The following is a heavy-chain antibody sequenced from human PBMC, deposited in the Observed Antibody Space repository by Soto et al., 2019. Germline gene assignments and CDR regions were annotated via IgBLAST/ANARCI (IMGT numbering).Heavy chain of an antibody. J-gene: IGHJ4*02. CDR1: GYTFTSYG. CDR2: ISAYNGNT. Sequence: ASVKVSCKASGYTFTSYGISWVRQAPGQGLEWMGWISAYNGNTNYAQKLQGRVTMTRDTSINTAYMELTTLTSDDTAFYYCARGVSAGVDYWGQGTLGTVAS. CDR3: ARGVSAGVDY. V-gene: IGHV1-18*04. D-gene: IGHD1-26*01.